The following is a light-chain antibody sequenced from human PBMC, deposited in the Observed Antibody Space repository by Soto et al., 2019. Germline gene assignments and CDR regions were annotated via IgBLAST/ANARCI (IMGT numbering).Light chain of an antibody. V-gene: IGKV2-24*01. CDR1: HSLLHSDGYTY. Sequence: PASISCRSSHSLLHSDGYTYLSWLXXRXGXXXRXXXYKIYNRFSGVPDRFSGSGAGTDFTLKISRVEAEDVGVYYCMQATQFPLAFGQGTRLEIK. CDR2: KIY. J-gene: IGKJ5*01. CDR3: MQATQFPLA.